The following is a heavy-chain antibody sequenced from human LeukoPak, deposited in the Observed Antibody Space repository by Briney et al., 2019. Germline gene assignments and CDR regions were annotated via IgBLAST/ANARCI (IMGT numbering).Heavy chain of an antibody. CDR1: GGSISSYY. CDR3: ARHVWYPQDAFDI. Sequence: LSESLSLTCTVSGGSISSYYWSWIRQPPGKGLEWIGYIYYSESTNYNPSLKIRVAISVDTSKNQFSLKLSSVTAADTAVYYCARHVWYPQDAFDIWGQGTMVTVSS. D-gene: IGHD6-13*01. V-gene: IGHV4-59*08. J-gene: IGHJ3*02. CDR2: IYYSEST.